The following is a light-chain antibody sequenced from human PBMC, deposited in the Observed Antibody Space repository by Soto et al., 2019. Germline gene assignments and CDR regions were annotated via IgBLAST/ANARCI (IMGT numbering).Light chain of an antibody. J-gene: IGKJ1*01. Sequence: DIQMTQSPSTLSASVGDRVTITCRASQTISNYLTWYQQRPGKAPKLLIYRSSILQNGVPSRFSGSGSGTEFTLTVSSLQPDDFATYYCQQYYLYATFGQGTRVEI. CDR1: QTISNY. V-gene: IGKV1-5*03. CDR3: QQYYLYAT. CDR2: RSS.